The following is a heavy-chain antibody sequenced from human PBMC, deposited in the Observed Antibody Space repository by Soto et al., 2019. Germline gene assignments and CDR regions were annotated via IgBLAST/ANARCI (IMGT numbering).Heavy chain of an antibody. J-gene: IGHJ2*01. D-gene: IGHD4-4*01. V-gene: IGHV1-69*02. CDR3: ARAYSSYWYFDL. Sequence: QVQLVQSGAEVKKPGSSVKVSCKASGGTFSSYTISWVRQAPGQGLEWMGRIIPILGIANYAQKFQGRVTITADKSTSTAYMELSSLRPEDTAVYYCARAYSSYWYFDLWGRGTLVTVSS. CDR2: IIPILGIA. CDR1: GGTFSSYT.